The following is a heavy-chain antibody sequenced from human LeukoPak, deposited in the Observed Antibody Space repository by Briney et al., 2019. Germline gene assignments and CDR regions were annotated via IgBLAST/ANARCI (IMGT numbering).Heavy chain of an antibody. CDR2: IWYDGSNK. D-gene: IGHD5-18*01. CDR1: GFTFSSYG. J-gene: IGHJ4*02. V-gene: IGHV3-33*01. Sequence: GRSLRLSCAASGFTFSSYGMHWVRQAPGKGLEWVAVIWYDGSNKYYADSVKGRFTISRDNSKNTLYLQMNSLRAEDTGVYYCARIGGYRYGVFDYWGQGTLVTVSS. CDR3: ARIGGYRYGVFDY.